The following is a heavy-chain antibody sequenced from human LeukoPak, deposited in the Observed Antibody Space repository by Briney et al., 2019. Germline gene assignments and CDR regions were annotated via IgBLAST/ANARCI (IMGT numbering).Heavy chain of an antibody. Sequence: ASVKVSCKASGYTFTSYGISWVRQAPGQGLEWMGWISAYNGNTNYAQKLQGRVTMTTDTSTSTAYMELRSLRSDDTAVYYCARNPGGYGGNSPMICYYYMDVWGKGTTVTVSS. V-gene: IGHV1-18*01. CDR2: ISAYNGNT. CDR3: ARNPGGYGGNSPMICYYYMDV. CDR1: GYTFTSYG. D-gene: IGHD4-23*01. J-gene: IGHJ6*03.